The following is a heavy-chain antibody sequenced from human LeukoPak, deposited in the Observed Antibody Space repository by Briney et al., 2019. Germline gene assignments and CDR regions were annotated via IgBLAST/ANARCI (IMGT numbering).Heavy chain of an antibody. CDR1: GFTFSSYW. Sequence: GGSLRLSCAASGFTFSSYWMSWVRQAPGKGLEWVANIKQDGSEKYYVDSMKGRFTISRDNAKNSLYLQMNSLRAEDTAVYYCAREVGYGYFDYWGQGTLVTVSS. CDR2: IKQDGSEK. D-gene: IGHD3-10*01. CDR3: AREVGYGYFDY. J-gene: IGHJ4*02. V-gene: IGHV3-7*01.